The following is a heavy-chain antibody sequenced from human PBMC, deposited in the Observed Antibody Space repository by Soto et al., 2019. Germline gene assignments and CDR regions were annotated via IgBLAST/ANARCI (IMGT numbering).Heavy chain of an antibody. CDR1: GGAFSDYF. Sequence: QVQLQQWGAGLLTPSETLSLACAVYGGAFSDYFLTWIRQPPGKGLEWIGEVYHTGSTHYSPSLKSRVTISVDKSKNQFSLRLSSITAADTAVYYCARQPVSVAGKYFLYHSGVDVWGPGTTVTVSS. D-gene: IGHD6-19*01. V-gene: IGHV4-34*01. CDR3: ARQPVSVAGKYFLYHSGVDV. J-gene: IGHJ6*02. CDR2: VYHTGST.